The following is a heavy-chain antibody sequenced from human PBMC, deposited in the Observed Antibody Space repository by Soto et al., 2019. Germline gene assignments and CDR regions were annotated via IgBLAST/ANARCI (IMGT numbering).Heavy chain of an antibody. V-gene: IGHV1-69*13. Sequence: SVKVSCKASGGTFSSYAISWVRQAPGQGLEWMGGIIPIFGTANYAQKFQGRVTINADESTSTAYMELSSLRSEDTAVYYCARGIEATISYYYYYGMDVWGQGTTVTAP. D-gene: IGHD5-12*01. CDR3: ARGIEATISYYYYYGMDV. J-gene: IGHJ6*02. CDR2: IIPIFGTA. CDR1: GGTFSSYA.